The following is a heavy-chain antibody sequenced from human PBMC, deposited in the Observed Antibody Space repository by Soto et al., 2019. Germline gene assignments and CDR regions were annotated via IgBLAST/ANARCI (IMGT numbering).Heavy chain of an antibody. CDR1: GYSFAGYW. J-gene: IGHJ5*02. CDR3: ARGNVLNWFGP. Sequence: GESLKISCEGSGYSFAGYWIVWVRQMPGKGLEWMGIVYPSDSRTKYSPSFQGQVTFSADTSTNTAYLQWTSLKPSDTAMYYCARGNVLNWFGPWGQGSQVTVYS. V-gene: IGHV5-51*01. CDR2: VYPSDSRT.